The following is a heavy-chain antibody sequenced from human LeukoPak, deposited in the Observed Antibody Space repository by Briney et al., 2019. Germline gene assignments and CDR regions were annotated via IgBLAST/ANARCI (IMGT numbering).Heavy chain of an antibody. Sequence: PGGSLRLSCTACGFTFGHYSVNWLRQAPGKELDGVGFIRRKPYGGTTEYAASVKGRFTVSSDDSKSIAYVQMNSLKTEDTAVYSCTRVDIQLWQPFDYWGQGTLVSVSS. D-gene: IGHD5-18*01. CDR3: TRVDIQLWQPFDY. CDR2: IRRKPYGGTT. CDR1: GFTFGHYS. V-gene: IGHV3-49*03. J-gene: IGHJ4*02.